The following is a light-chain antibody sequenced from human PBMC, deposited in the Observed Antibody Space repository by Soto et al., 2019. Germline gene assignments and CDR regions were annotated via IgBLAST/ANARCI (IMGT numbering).Light chain of an antibody. J-gene: IGKJ5*01. CDR2: AAS. V-gene: IGKV1-39*01. Sequence: DLQMTQSPSSLSASVGDRVTITCRASESIARNLNWYQQKPGKAPNLLIYAASSLQNGVPSRFRGGGSGTDFTLTFNNLQPEDFATYYCQQTYSTLSITFGQGTRLEIK. CDR1: ESIARN. CDR3: QQTYSTLSIT.